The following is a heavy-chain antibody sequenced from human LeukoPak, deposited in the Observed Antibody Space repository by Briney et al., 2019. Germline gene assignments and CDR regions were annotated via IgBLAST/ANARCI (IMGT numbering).Heavy chain of an antibody. D-gene: IGHD6-13*01. J-gene: IGHJ4*02. CDR3: AKIPGIAAAGAFDY. Sequence: HPGGSLTLSCAASGFTFSSYAMSWVRQAPGKGLEWVSAISGSGGSTYYADSVKGRFTISRDNSKNTLYLQMNSLRAEDTAVYYCAKIPGIAAAGAFDYWGQGTLVTVSS. CDR1: GFTFSSYA. V-gene: IGHV3-23*01. CDR2: ISGSGGST.